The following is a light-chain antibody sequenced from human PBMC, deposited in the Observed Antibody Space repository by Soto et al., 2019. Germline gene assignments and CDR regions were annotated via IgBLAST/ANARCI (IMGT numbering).Light chain of an antibody. Sequence: VLTQSPATLSLSPGERATLSCRASQNVSIYLAWYQQKPGQVPRLLIYDSTNRATGIPPRFSGSGSGTDFTLTISSLEPEDFAVYYCQQRYSWPPLTFGGGTKVDIK. CDR2: DST. CDR3: QQRYSWPPLT. J-gene: IGKJ4*01. V-gene: IGKV3-11*01. CDR1: QNVSIY.